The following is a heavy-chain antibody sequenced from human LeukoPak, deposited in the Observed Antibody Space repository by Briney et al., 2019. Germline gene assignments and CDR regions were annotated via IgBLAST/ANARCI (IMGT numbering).Heavy chain of an antibody. D-gene: IGHD6-6*01. J-gene: IGHJ4*02. V-gene: IGHV1-2*02. CDR3: ARDIEWSSIAALLGY. CDR1: GYTFTGYY. Sequence: ASVKVSCKASGYTFTGYYMHWVRQAPGQGLEWMGWINPNSGGTNYAQKFQGRVTMTRGTSISTAYMELSRLRSDDTAVYYCARDIEWSSIAALLGYWGQGTLVTVSS. CDR2: INPNSGGT.